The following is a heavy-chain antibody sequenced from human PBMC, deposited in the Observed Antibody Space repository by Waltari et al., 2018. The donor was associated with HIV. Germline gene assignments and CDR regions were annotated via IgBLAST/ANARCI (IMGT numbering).Heavy chain of an antibody. D-gene: IGHD3-3*01. CDR3: MGRSVFGVATIDY. CDR1: GGSISSSSYY. CDR2: IYYSGST. Sequence: QLQLQESGPGLVKPSESLSLTCTVSGGSISSSSYYWGWIRQPPGKGLEWIGSIYYSGSTYYNPSIKSRVTISVDTSKNQFSLKLSSVTAADTAVYYCMGRSVFGVATIDYWGQGTLVTVSS. V-gene: IGHV4-39*01. J-gene: IGHJ4*02.